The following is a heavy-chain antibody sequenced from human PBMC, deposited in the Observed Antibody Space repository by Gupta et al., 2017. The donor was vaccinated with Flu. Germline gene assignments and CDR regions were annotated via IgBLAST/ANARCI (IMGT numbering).Heavy chain of an antibody. Sequence: YAMNWVRQGPVKGLEWVAGISGRSSGNYYADSVKGRFTISRDDSKNTLYLQMNSLSAEDTAVYYCVKAASLRFFDWSGRDYWGQGTLVTVSS. CDR3: VKAASLRFFDWSGRDY. CDR1: YA. D-gene: IGHD3-3*01. J-gene: IGHJ4*02. V-gene: IGHV3-23*01. CDR2: ISGRSSGN.